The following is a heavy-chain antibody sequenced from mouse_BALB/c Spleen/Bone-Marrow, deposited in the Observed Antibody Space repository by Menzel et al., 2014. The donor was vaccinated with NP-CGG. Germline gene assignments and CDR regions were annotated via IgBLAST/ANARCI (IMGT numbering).Heavy chain of an antibody. J-gene: IGHJ3*01. CDR1: GFTFSSYA. D-gene: IGHD2-1*01. CDR2: ISSGGST. Sequence: VQVVESGGGLVKPGGSLKLSCAASGFTFSSYAMSWVRQTPEKRLEWVASISSGGSTYYPDSVKGRFTISRDNARNILYLQMSSLRSEDTAMYYCARGGAGNWFAYWGQGTLVTVSA. V-gene: IGHV5-6-5*01. CDR3: ARGGAGNWFAY.